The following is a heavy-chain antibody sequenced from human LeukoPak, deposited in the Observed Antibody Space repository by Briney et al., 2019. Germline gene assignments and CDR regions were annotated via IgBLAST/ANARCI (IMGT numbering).Heavy chain of an antibody. J-gene: IGHJ4*02. CDR1: GYTFTIYP. V-gene: IGHV1-8*01. Sequence: RGASVKASCKASGYTFTIYPISGVRQAPGQGLGWMGGISADNGNTDYAQRFQGRVTMTRNTSISTAYMELSSLRSEDTAVYYCAREVSGSERHYFDYWGQGTLVTVSS. CDR3: AREVSGSERHYFDY. D-gene: IGHD5-12*01. CDR2: ISADNGNT.